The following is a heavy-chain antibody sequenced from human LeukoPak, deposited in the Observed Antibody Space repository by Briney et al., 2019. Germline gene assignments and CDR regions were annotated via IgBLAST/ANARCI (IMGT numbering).Heavy chain of an antibody. V-gene: IGHV1-69*05. D-gene: IGHD2-21*02. J-gene: IGHJ4*02. Sequence: SVKVSCKASGGTFSSYAISWVRQAPGQGLERMGRIIPIFGTANYAQKFQGRVTITTDESTSTAYMELSSLRSEDTAVYYCAREMHIVVVTAMSPTNPLWYWGQGTLVTVSS. CDR2: IIPIFGTA. CDR3: AREMHIVVVTAMSPTNPLWY. CDR1: GGTFSSYA.